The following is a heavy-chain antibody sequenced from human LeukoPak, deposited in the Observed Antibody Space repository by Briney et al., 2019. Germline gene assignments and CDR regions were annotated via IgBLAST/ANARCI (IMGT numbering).Heavy chain of an antibody. D-gene: IGHD3-16*01. CDR2: SSTYNGNT. V-gene: IGHV1-18*01. CDR1: GYIFTSYG. J-gene: IGHJ5*02. Sequence: ASVKVSCKASGYIFTSYGISWVRQAPGLGLEWMGWSSTYNGNTNYAQKFQGRVTMTTDTSTSTAYMELRGLTSDDTAVYYCARVEGGGRRGYWFDPWGQGTLVTVSS. CDR3: ARVEGGGRRGYWFDP.